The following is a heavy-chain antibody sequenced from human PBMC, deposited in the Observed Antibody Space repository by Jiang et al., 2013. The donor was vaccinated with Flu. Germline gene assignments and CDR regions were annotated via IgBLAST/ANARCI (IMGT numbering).Heavy chain of an antibody. V-gene: IGHV1-46*01. D-gene: IGHD5-24*01. Sequence: GAEVKKPGASVKVSCKASGYTFTSTFXMHWVRQAPGQGLEWMGIINPSGGSTSYAQKFQGRVTMTRDTSTSTVYTELSSLRSEDTAVYYCARDGVDGYNLYYFDYWGQGTLVTVSS. CDR1: GYTFTSTFX. J-gene: IGHJ4*02. CDR3: ARDGVDGYNLYYFDY. CDR2: INPSGGST.